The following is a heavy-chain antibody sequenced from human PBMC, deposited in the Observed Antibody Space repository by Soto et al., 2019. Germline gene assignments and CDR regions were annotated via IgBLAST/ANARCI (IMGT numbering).Heavy chain of an antibody. V-gene: IGHV4-39*01. CDR2: VFYTGFT. CDR1: GGSIHDYY. Sequence: ETLYLTCTVSGGSIHDYYWGWLRQSPGKGPEWVGSVFYTGFTSYNPSLESRVSVSVDTSKNQCSLKVSGVSAADTTVYYCATSQKGYNWNYFDHWGQGALVTVSS. D-gene: IGHD1-20*01. CDR3: ATSQKGYNWNYFDH. J-gene: IGHJ4*02.